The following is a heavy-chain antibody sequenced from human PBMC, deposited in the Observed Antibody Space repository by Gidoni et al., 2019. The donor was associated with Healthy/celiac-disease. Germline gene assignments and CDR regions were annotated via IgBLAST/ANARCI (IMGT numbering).Heavy chain of an antibody. V-gene: IGHV4-59*01. CDR2: IYYSGST. Sequence: QVQLQVSGPGLVKPSETLSLTCTVSGGSISSYYWCWIRQPPGKGLEWIGYIYYSGSTNYNPALRGRVTISVDTSKNQFSLKLSSVTAADTAVYYCARLDSSGTFDYWGQGTLVTVSS. D-gene: IGHD3-22*01. CDR3: ARLDSSGTFDY. CDR1: GGSISSYY. J-gene: IGHJ4*02.